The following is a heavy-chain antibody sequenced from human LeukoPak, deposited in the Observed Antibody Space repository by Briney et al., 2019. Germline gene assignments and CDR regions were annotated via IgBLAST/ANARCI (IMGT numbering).Heavy chain of an antibody. D-gene: IGHD2-2*01. J-gene: IGHJ4*02. CDR3: VKDRGNIVVVPAAHSVFDY. CDR2: ISSNGGST. Sequence: GSLRLSCSASGFTFSSYAMHWVRQAPGKGLEYVSAISSNGGSTYYADSVKGRFTISGDNSKNTLYLQMSSLRAEDTAVYYCVKDRGNIVVVPAAHSVFDYWGQGTLVTVSS. V-gene: IGHV3-64D*06. CDR1: GFTFSSYA.